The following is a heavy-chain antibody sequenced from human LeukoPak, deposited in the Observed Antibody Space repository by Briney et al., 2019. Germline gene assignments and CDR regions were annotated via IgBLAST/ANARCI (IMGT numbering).Heavy chain of an antibody. CDR2: IRSKADGGTT. CDR1: GXTFSNAW. CDR3: TNQYFDF. V-gene: IGHV3-15*01. J-gene: IGHJ4*02. Sequence: GGSLRLSCAASGXTFSNAWMNWVRQAPGKGLEWVGRIRSKADGGTTDYAAPVKGRFTILRDDSKNTLYLQLNSLTTEDTALYYCTNQYFDFWGQGTLVTVSS.